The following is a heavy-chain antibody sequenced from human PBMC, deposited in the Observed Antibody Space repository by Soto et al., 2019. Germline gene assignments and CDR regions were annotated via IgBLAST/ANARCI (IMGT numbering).Heavy chain of an antibody. CDR2: IYSGGST. CDR3: ARADRVAGDAFDI. J-gene: IGHJ3*02. CDR1: GFTVSSNY. V-gene: IGHV3-66*01. D-gene: IGHD6-19*01. Sequence: EVQLVESGGGLVQPGGSLRLSCAASGFTVSSNYMSWVRQAPGKGLEWVSVIYSGGSTYYADSVKGRLTISRDNSKNTLYLQMNSLRAEDTAVYYCARADRVAGDAFDIWGQGTMVTVSS.